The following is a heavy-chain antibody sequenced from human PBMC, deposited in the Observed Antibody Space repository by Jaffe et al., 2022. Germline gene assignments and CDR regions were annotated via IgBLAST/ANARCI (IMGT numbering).Heavy chain of an antibody. V-gene: IGHV4-4*02. CDR1: GGSISSSNW. D-gene: IGHD3-16*02. CDR3: ARRSGDYIWGSYRYSESWFDP. Sequence: QVQLQESGPGLVKPSGTLSLTCAVSGGSISSSNWWSWVRQPPGKGLEWIGEIYHSGSTNYNPSLKSRVTISVDKSKNQFSLKLSSVTAADTAVYYCARRSGDYIWGSYRYSESWFDPWGQGTLVTVSS. J-gene: IGHJ5*02. CDR2: IYHSGST.